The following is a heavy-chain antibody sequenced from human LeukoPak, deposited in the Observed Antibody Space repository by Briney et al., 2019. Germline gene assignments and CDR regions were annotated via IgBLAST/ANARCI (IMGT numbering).Heavy chain of an antibody. V-gene: IGHV3-48*03. Sequence: PRGSLRLSCAASGFTFSSYEMNWVRQAPGKGLEWVSYISTSGSPIYYGNSVKGRFTISRDNAKNSLYLQMNSLRAEDTALYYCARRGFYDTSGYLFDHWGQGTLVTVSS. CDR1: GFTFSSYE. CDR3: ARRGFYDTSGYLFDH. J-gene: IGHJ4*02. D-gene: IGHD3-22*01. CDR2: ISTSGSPI.